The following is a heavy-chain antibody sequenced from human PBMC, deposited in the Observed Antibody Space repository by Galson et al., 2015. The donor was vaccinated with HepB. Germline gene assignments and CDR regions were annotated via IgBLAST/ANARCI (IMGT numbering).Heavy chain of an antibody. D-gene: IGHD2-15*01. CDR3: ARVGAVVTVYAFDI. CDR1: GYTFTSYA. CDR2: INAGNGNT. V-gene: IGHV1-3*01. Sequence: SVKVSCKASGYTFTSYAMHWVRQAPGQRLEWMGWINAGNGNTKYSQKFQGRVTITRDTSASTAYMELSSLRSEDTAVYYCARVGAVVTVYAFDIWGQGTMVTVSS. J-gene: IGHJ3*02.